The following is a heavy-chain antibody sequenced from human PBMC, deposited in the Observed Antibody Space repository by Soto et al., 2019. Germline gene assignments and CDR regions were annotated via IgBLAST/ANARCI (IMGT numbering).Heavy chain of an antibody. CDR1: GFTFSNYE. CDR2: ISSGGTAT. V-gene: IGHV3-48*03. J-gene: IGHJ3*02. CDR3: ARGARLTAATGAGCDVFDI. Sequence: HPGGSLRLSCAVSGFTFSNYEMNWVRQAPGKGLEWVSYISSGGTATYYGDSVKGRFTISRDNAKNSLYLQMNSLRAEDTAVYYCARGARLTAATGAGCDVFDIWGQGTMVTV. D-gene: IGHD2-21*02.